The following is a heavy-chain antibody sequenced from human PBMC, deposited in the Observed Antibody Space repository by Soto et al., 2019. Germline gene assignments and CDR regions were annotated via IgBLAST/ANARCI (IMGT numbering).Heavy chain of an antibody. CDR3: ARATYTSGGSPTFAMDV. J-gene: IGHJ6*02. D-gene: IGHD3-10*01. CDR1: GYTFSSNA. CDR2: INGGNGYT. Sequence: QVHLVHSGAEVKEPGASVRVSCKASGYTFSSNAIHWVRQAPGQELEWMGWINGGNGYTKYSQNFKDKVTLTRDTSATTTYMERSSLRSEDTASFYCARATYTSGGSPTFAMDVWGQGTTVTVSS. V-gene: IGHV1-3*01.